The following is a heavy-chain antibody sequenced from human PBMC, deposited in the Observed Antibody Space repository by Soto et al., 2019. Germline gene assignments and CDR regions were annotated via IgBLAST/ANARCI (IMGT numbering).Heavy chain of an antibody. CDR1: GYTFTSYG. V-gene: IGHV1-2*02. J-gene: IGHJ6*02. CDR3: ARVLEYSSSISLYYYYGMDV. D-gene: IGHD6-6*01. CDR2: INPNSGGT. Sequence: ASVKVSCKASGYTFTSYGISWVRQAPGQGLEWMGWINPNSGGTNYAQKFQGRVTMTRDTSISTAYMELSRLRSDDTAVYYCARVLEYSSSISLYYYYGMDVWGQGTTVTVSS.